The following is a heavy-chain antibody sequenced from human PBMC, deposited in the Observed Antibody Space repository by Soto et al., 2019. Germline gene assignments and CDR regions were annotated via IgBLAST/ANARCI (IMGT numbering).Heavy chain of an antibody. D-gene: IGHD6-13*01. V-gene: IGHV1-3*05. Sequence: QVQLVQSGAEEKKPGASVKVSCKASGYTFTSYAMHWVRQAPGQRLEWMGWINAGNGNTKYSQKFQGRVTITRDTPASTAYMELSSLRSEDTAVYYCARDLDSSRWWGGFDPWGQGTLVTVSS. J-gene: IGHJ5*02. CDR1: GYTFTSYA. CDR3: ARDLDSSRWWGGFDP. CDR2: INAGNGNT.